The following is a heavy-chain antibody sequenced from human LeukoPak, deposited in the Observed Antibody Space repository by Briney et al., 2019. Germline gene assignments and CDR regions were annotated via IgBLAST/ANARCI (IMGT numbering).Heavy chain of an antibody. Sequence: ASVKVSCKASGYTFTSYYMHWVRQAPGQGLEWMGIINPSGGSTSYAQKFQGRVTMTRDTSTGTVYMELSSLRSEDTAVYYCARDLGRLQFWFDPWGQGTLVTVSS. V-gene: IGHV1-46*01. CDR3: ARDLGRLQFWFDP. D-gene: IGHD5-24*01. CDR1: GYTFTSYY. J-gene: IGHJ5*02. CDR2: INPSGGST.